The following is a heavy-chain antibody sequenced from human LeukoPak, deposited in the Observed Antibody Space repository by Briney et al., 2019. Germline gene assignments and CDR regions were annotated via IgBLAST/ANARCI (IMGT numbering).Heavy chain of an antibody. J-gene: IGHJ3*02. CDR3: ARDRGGATTLGAFDI. CDR1: GGSISSGSYY. CDR2: IYTSGST. V-gene: IGHV4-61*02. D-gene: IGHD1-26*01. Sequence: SSETLSLTCTVSGGSISSGSYYWSWIRQPAGKGLEWIGRIYTSGSTNYNPSLKSRVTISVDTSKNQFSLKLSSVTAADTAVYYCARDRGGATTLGAFDIWGQGTMVTVSS.